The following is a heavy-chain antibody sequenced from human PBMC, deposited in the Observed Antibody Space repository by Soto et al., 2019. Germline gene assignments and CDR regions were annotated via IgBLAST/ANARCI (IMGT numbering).Heavy chain of an antibody. CDR1: GGTIGDYS. D-gene: IGHD3-3*01. Sequence: SETLSLTCSVSGGTIGDYSWNWIRQPPGKGLEWLGYIFYRGETKYNPSHSLWSRVSISTSKNQFSLRLSSVTAADTAIYYCATRITVFGLLIPPFDPWGQGTQVTVS. CDR2: IFYRGET. J-gene: IGHJ5*02. V-gene: IGHV4-59*13. CDR3: ATRITVFGLLIPPFDP.